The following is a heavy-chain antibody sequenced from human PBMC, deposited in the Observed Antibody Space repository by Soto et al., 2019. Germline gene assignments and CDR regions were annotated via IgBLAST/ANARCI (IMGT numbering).Heavy chain of an antibody. V-gene: IGHV3-9*01. D-gene: IGHD4-17*01. CDR3: AKDLYPNYGDSPPFDS. Sequence: EVQLVESGGGLVQPGRSLRLSCAVSGFTFDDYAMHWVRQASGKGLEWVSGISWNSGSIGYADSVKGRFTISIDNAKNSLYLQTNSLRAEDTALYYCAKDLYPNYGDSPPFDSWGQGTLVTVAS. CDR2: ISWNSGSI. J-gene: IGHJ4*02. CDR1: GFTFDDYA.